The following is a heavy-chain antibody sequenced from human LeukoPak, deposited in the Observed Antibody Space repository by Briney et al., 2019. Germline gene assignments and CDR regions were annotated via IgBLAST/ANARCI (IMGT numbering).Heavy chain of an antibody. J-gene: IGHJ4*02. CDR3: AREPFEEQQLAHTFDY. V-gene: IGHV1-18*01. Sequence: ASVKVSCKASGYTFTSYGISWVRQAPGQGLEWMGWISAYNGNTNYAQKLQGRVTMTTDTSTSTAYMELRSLRSDDTAVYYCAREPFEEQQLAHTFDYWGQGTLVTVSS. CDR1: GYTFTSYG. CDR2: ISAYNGNT. D-gene: IGHD6-13*01.